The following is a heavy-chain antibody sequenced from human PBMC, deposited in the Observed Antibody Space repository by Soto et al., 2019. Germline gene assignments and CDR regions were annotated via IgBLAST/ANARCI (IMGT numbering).Heavy chain of an antibody. J-gene: IGHJ6*02. CDR1: GCSISSYY. CDR3: ARVSGSGWLNYYYYYGMDV. Sequence: QVQLQESGPGLVKPSETLSLTCTVSGCSISSYYWSWIRQPPGKGLEWIGYIYYSGSTNYNPSLKSRVTISVETSKNQFSLKLSSVTAADTAVYYCARVSGSGWLNYYYYYGMDVWGQGTTVTVSS. V-gene: IGHV4-59*01. D-gene: IGHD6-19*01. CDR2: IYYSGST.